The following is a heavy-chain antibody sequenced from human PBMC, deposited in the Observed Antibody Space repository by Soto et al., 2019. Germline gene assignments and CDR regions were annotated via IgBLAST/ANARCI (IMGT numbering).Heavy chain of an antibody. CDR1: GGSISSSSYY. Sequence: QLQLQESGPGLVKPSETLSLTCTVSGGSISSSSYYWGWIRQPPGKGLEWIGSIYYSGSTYYNPSLKSRVTISVDTSKNQFSLKLSSVTDADTAVYYCAREGMATITDWFDPWGQGTLVTVSS. J-gene: IGHJ5*02. CDR2: IYYSGST. V-gene: IGHV4-39*02. D-gene: IGHD5-12*01. CDR3: AREGMATITDWFDP.